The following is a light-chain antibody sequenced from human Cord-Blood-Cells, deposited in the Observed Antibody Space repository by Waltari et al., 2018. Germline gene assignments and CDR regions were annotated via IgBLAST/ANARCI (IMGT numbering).Light chain of an antibody. J-gene: IGKJ4*01. V-gene: IGKV3-15*01. CDR3: QQYNNWPLT. CDR1: QSVSSN. CDR2: GAS. Sequence: EIVMKQSAATLTVSRGERATLSCRASQSVSSNLACYQQKPGQAPRLLIYGASTSATGIPARFSGRGSRTEFTLTISSLQSEDFAGYYCQQYNNWPLTFGGGTKVEIK.